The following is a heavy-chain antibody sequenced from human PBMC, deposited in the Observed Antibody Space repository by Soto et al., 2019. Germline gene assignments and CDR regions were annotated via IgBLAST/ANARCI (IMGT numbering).Heavy chain of an antibody. Sequence: PSETLSLTCTVSGGSISSGDYYWSWIRQPPGKGLEWIGYIYYSGSTYYNPSLKSRVTISVDTSKNQFSLKLSSVTAADTAVYYCARGRYYGSGSLDYWGQGTLVTVS. V-gene: IGHV4-30-4*01. CDR2: IYYSGST. D-gene: IGHD3-10*01. CDR1: GGSISSGDYY. J-gene: IGHJ4*02. CDR3: ARGRYYGSGSLDY.